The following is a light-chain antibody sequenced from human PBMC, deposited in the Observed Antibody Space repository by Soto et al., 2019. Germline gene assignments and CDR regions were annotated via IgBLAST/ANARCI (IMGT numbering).Light chain of an antibody. CDR3: HQYDYWPRT. Sequence: DIVMTQSPDSLTLSLGERATINCKSSQSVFSRFRNKNYLGWFQQKPGQTPRLLIYWASTRESGVSDRFSGSGSGTEFTLTIISLESEDFGLYYCHQYDYWPRTFGGGTKVDIK. CDR2: WAS. CDR1: QSVFSRFRNKNY. J-gene: IGKJ4*01. V-gene: IGKV4-1*01.